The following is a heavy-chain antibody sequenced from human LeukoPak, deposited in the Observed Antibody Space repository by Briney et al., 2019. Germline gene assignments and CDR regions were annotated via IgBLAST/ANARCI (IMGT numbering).Heavy chain of an antibody. V-gene: IGHV1-69*13. CDR3: ARVGDYYDSSGYALVTAFDI. D-gene: IGHD3-22*01. CDR2: IIPIFGTA. Sequence: SAKVSCKASGGTFSSYAISWVRQAPGQGLEWMGGIIPIFGTANYAQKFQGRVTITADESTSTAYMELSSLRSEDTAVYYCARVGDYYDSSGYALVTAFDIWGQGTMVTVSS. CDR1: GGTFSSYA. J-gene: IGHJ3*02.